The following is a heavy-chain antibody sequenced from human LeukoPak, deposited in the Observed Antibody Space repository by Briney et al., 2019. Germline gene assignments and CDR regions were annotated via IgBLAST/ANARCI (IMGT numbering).Heavy chain of an antibody. D-gene: IGHD3-10*02. V-gene: IGHV6-1*01. CDR3: AREQLWSGPNRFDS. CDR1: GDSVSSKSGG. J-gene: IGHJ5*01. Sequence: SQTLSHTCGISGDSVSSKSGGWNWIRQSPSRGLEWLGRTYYTSKWYNEYAVSMKSRITINSDTSKNQLSLHLDSVTPEDTAVYYCAREQLWSGPNRFDSWGQGTLVTVSS. CDR2: TYYTSKWYN.